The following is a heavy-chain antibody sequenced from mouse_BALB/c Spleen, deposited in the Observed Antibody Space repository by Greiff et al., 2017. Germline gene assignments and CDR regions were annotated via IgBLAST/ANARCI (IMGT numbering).Heavy chain of an antibody. CDR2: LWAGGST. J-gene: IGHJ3*01. CDR1: GFSLTSYG. D-gene: IGHD4-1*01. V-gene: IGHV2-9*02. CDR3: AREGTGTWDWFAY. Sequence: VKLMESGPGLVAPSQSLSITCTVSGFSLTSYGVHWVRQPPGKGLEWLGVLWAGGSTNYNSALMSRLSLSKDNSKSQVFLKMNSLQTDDTAMYYCAREGTGTWDWFAYWGQGTLVTVSA.